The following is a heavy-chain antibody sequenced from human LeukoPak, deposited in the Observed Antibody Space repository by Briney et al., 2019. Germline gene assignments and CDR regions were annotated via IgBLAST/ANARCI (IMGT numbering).Heavy chain of an antibody. D-gene: IGHD3-3*01. CDR2: IYYSGST. V-gene: IGHV4-39*01. J-gene: IGHJ4*02. CDR3: ARHDYDFWSGLFDY. Sequence: WVRQAPGKGLEWIGSIYYSGSTFYNPSLKSRVTISVDTSKNQFSLKLSSVTAADTAVYYCARHDYDFWSGLFDYWGQGTLVAVSS.